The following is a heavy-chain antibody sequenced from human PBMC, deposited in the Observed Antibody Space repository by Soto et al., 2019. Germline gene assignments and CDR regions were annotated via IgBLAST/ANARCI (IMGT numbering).Heavy chain of an antibody. Sequence: QVQLVQSGSDVKKPGASFTVSCKASGYIFSDYYIHWVRQAPGQGLEWMGWIDPRNGGTKYAQKFQARLTMTTDTSTSTAFLELRRLRLDDTAVFFCARVLYRNVIHAWGQGTLVTVSS. CDR3: ARVLYRNVIHA. D-gene: IGHD5-18*01. J-gene: IGHJ4*02. CDR2: IDPRNGGT. V-gene: IGHV1-2*02. CDR1: GYIFSDYY.